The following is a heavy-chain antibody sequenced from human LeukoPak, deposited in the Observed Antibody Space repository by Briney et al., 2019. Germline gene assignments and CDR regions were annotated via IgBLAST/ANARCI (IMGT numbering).Heavy chain of an antibody. CDR3: ATNKDWAEAD. V-gene: IGHV4-59*03. J-gene: IGHJ4*02. D-gene: IGHD3/OR15-3a*01. CDR1: DGSIRTYY. CDR2: IYYRGDI. Sequence: SETLSLTCSVSDGSIRTYYWSWIRQSPGQGLEWIGNIYYRGDINYNPSLKSRVIISIDTSKNQFALKVTSLTAADTAVYYCATNKDWAEADWGQGTLVIVSS.